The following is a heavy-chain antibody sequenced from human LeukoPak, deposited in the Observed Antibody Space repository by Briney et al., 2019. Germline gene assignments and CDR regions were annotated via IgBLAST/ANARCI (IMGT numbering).Heavy chain of an antibody. CDR3: ARMGARDPYYLGY. V-gene: IGHV4-59*01. J-gene: IGHJ4*02. Sequence: PSETLSLTCTVSGGSISSYYWSWIRQPPGKGLEWIGYIYYSGSTNYNPSLKSRVTISVDTSKNQFSLKLSSVTAADTAVYYCARMGARDPYYLGYWGQGTLVTFSS. D-gene: IGHD3-16*01. CDR1: GGSISSYY. CDR2: IYYSGST.